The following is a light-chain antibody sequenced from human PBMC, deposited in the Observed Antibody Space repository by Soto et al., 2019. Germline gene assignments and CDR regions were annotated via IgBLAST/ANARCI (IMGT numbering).Light chain of an antibody. CDR3: QKYGSSPWT. CDR1: QSVSSSY. J-gene: IGKJ1*01. V-gene: IGKV3-20*01. CDR2: GES. Sequence: EIVLTQSPGTLSLSPGDSATLSCRGSQSVSSSYLAWYQQKPGQAPRLLIYGESSRATGIPDRLSGSGSGTDLNLTISRLEPEDFAVYYCQKYGSSPWTCGQGTKVDIK.